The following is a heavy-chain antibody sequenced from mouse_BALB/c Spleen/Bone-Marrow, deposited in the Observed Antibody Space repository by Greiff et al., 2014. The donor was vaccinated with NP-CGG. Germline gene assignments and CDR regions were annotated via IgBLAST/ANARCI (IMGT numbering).Heavy chain of an antibody. CDR1: GFSLTGYS. V-gene: IGHV2-6-7*01. CDR2: IWGDGST. CDR3: ARSDGYYEGFAY. Sequence: QVQLKHSGPGLVAPSQSLSITCTVSGFSLTGYSVNWVRQPPGKGLEWLGMIWGDGSTDYNSALKSRLSISKDNSKSQVFLKMNSLQTDDTARYYCARSDGYYEGFAYWGQGTLVTVSA. D-gene: IGHD2-3*01. J-gene: IGHJ3*01.